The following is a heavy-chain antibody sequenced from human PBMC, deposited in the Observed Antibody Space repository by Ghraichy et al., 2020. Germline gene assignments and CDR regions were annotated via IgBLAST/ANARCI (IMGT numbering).Heavy chain of an antibody. CDR1: GGSFSGYY. Sequence: SETLSLTCAVYGGSFSGYYWSWIRQPPGKGLEWIGEINHSGSTNYNPSLKSRVTISVDTSKNQFSLKLSSVTAADTAVYYCARGLLNGGIGKFDYWGQGTLVTISS. CDR3: ARGLLNGGIGKFDY. CDR2: INHSGST. J-gene: IGHJ4*02. V-gene: IGHV4-34*01. D-gene: IGHD3-16*01.